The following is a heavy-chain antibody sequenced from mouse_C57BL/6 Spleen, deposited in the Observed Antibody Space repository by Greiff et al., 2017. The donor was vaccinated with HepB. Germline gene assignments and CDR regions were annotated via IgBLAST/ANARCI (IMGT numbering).Heavy chain of an antibody. D-gene: IGHD2-3*01. J-gene: IGHJ3*01. CDR1: GYTFTSYW. Sequence: VQLQQPGAELVRPGSSVKLSCKASGYTFTSYWMDWVKQRPGQGLEWIGNIYPSDSETHYNQKFKDKATLTVDKSSSTAYMQLSSLTAEDSVVYYCAIYDGYYWFAYWGQGTLVTVSA. CDR3: AIYDGYYWFAY. V-gene: IGHV1-61*01. CDR2: IYPSDSET.